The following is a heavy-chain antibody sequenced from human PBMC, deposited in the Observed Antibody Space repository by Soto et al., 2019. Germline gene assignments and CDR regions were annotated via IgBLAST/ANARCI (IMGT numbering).Heavy chain of an antibody. CDR1: GFTFSSYA. J-gene: IGHJ6*02. D-gene: IGHD3-10*01. CDR3: AKDYMVRGVINPPEYYYYGMDV. V-gene: IGHV3-23*01. CDR2: ISGSGGST. Sequence: GGSLRLSCAASGFTFSSYAMSWVRQAPGKVLEWVSAISGSGGSTYYADSVKGRFTISRDNSNNTLYLQMNSLRAEDTAVYYCAKDYMVRGVINPPEYYYYGMDVWGQGATVTVSS.